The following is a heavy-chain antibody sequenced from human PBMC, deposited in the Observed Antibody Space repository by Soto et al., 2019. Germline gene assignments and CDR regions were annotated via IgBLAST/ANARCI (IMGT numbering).Heavy chain of an antibody. CDR2: ISYDGSNK. V-gene: IGHV3-30*14. Sequence: QVQLVESGGGVVQPGRSLRLSCAASGFTFSNYAMHWVRQAPGKGLEWVAVISYDGSNKYYADSVKGRFTISRDNSKNPLYPQMNSPRAEDPAVYYCAGTPTTVTSAYYFDHWGPGTPVTVSS. D-gene: IGHD2-21*02. CDR3: AGTPTTVTSAYYFDH. CDR1: GFTFSNYA. J-gene: IGHJ4*02.